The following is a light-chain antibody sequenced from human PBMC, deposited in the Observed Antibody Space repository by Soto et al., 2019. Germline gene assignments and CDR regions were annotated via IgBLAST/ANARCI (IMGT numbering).Light chain of an antibody. Sequence: QSVLTQPASVSGSPGQSITISCTGTSSDVGGYNYVSWYQQHPGKAPKLMNYEVSNRPSGVSNRFSGSKSGNTASLTISGLQAEDEADYYCSSYTSSSTLVVFGGGTQLTVL. CDR3: SSYTSSSTLVV. V-gene: IGLV2-14*01. CDR2: EVS. J-gene: IGLJ2*01. CDR1: SSDVGGYNY.